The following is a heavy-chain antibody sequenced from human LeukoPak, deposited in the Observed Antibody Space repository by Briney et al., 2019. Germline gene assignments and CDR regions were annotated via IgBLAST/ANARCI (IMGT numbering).Heavy chain of an antibody. Sequence: SETLSLTCTVSGGSISSYYWSWIRQPPGKGLEWIGYTYYSGSTNYNPSLKSRVTISVDTSKNQFSLKLRSVIAADTAVYYCARDLTDDAFDIWGQGTMVTVSS. CDR3: ARDLTDDAFDI. V-gene: IGHV4-59*01. CDR2: TYYSGST. CDR1: GGSISSYY. J-gene: IGHJ3*02.